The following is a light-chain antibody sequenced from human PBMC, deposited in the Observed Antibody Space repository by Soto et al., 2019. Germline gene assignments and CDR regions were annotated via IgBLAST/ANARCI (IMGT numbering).Light chain of an antibody. CDR3: QQSYSNPPT. J-gene: IGKJ4*01. CDR2: TAS. V-gene: IGKV1-39*01. Sequence: DVQMTQSPSSLSASVGDRVTITCLASESVITYLNWYRQKPGKAPNLLIHTASTLESGVPTRFSGSGSGTDFTLTISSLQPEDFGIYYCQQSYSNPPTFGGGTKVDIK. CDR1: ESVITY.